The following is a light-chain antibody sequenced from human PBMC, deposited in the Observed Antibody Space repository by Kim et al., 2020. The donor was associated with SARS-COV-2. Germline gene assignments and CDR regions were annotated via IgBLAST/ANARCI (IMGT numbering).Light chain of an antibody. CDR3: QQYNSPLYT. V-gene: IGKV1-5*03. J-gene: IGKJ2*01. CDR1: DNIGSW. CDR2: KSS. Sequence: SVSVCARVTITCRASDNIGSWLAWYQQRPGEAPTLLIYKSSILHSGVPSRFSGSGSGTLFTLTISGLQPDDFATYYCQQYNSPLYTFGQGTKLEI.